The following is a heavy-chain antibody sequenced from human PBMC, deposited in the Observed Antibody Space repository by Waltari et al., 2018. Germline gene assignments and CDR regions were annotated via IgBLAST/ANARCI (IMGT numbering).Heavy chain of an antibody. CDR2: IRSKTYGGTS. V-gene: IGHV3-49*05. CDR1: GFAFSDHS. D-gene: IGHD6-13*01. J-gene: IGHJ4*02. CDR3: SRLIAATGTPYFDY. Sequence: EVQVVESGGGLVKPGRSLRLSCTASGFAFSDHSMSWFRQAPGEGLEWVGFIRSKTYGGTSEYAASVKGRLIISRDDSKSIAYLQMNSLKTDDTAVYYCSRLIAATGTPYFDYWGQGTLVTVSS.